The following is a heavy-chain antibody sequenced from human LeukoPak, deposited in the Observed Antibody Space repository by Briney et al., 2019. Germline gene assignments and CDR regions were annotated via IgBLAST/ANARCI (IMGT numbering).Heavy chain of an antibody. J-gene: IGHJ6*03. CDR2: MNPNSGNT. V-gene: IGHV1-8*01. Sequence: ASVKVSCKASGYTFTSYDINWVRQATGQGLEWMGWMNPNSGNTGYAQKFQGRVTMTRNTSISTAYMELSSLRSEDTAVYYCARAGVGVVVPVAAYYYYYYMDVWGKGTTVTVSS. CDR1: GYTFTSYD. CDR3: ARAGVGVVVPVAAYYYYYYMDV. D-gene: IGHD2-2*01.